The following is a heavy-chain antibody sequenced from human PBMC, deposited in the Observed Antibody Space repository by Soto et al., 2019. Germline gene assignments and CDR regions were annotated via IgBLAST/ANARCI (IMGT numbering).Heavy chain of an antibody. CDR3: AKSTLTHYYESSSMDV. Sequence: EVQLLESGGGLVQPGGSLRLSCAASGFTFSSYAMSWVRQAPGKGLEWVSAISGSGGSTYYADSVKGRFTISRDNSKNTLYLQMNSLRAEDTAVYYCAKSTLTHYYESSSMDVWGQGTTVTVSS. V-gene: IGHV3-23*01. CDR2: ISGSGGST. CDR1: GFTFSSYA. D-gene: IGHD3-22*01. J-gene: IGHJ6*02.